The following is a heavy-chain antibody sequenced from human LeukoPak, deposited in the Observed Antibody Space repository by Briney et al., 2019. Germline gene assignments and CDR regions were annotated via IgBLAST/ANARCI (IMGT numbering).Heavy chain of an antibody. Sequence: GGSLRLSCAASGFTVSSNEMSWVRQAPGKGLEWVSSISGGSTYYADSVKGRFTISRDNSKNTLYLRMNSLRAEDTAVYYCARERDGGFDYWGQGTLVTVSS. V-gene: IGHV3-38-3*01. CDR3: ARERDGGFDY. CDR1: GFTVSSNE. CDR2: ISGGST. J-gene: IGHJ4*02. D-gene: IGHD4-23*01.